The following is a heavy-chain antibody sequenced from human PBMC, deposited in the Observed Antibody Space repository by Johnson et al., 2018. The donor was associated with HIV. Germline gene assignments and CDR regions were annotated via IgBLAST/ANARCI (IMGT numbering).Heavy chain of an antibody. D-gene: IGHD3-3*01. J-gene: IGHJ3*01. Sequence: QVQLVESGGGVVQPGRSLRLSCVASGFAFSSYPIHWVRQAPGKRPEWVAKISSDGNSENYADSVRGRLTISRDSSKNTVFLQLSNVRPDDTAMYYCASGVHTFGVEATPRGFFDLWGQGTMVTVSS. CDR1: GFAFSSYP. CDR2: ISSDGNSE. CDR3: ASGVHTFGVEATPRGFFDL. V-gene: IGHV3-30*04.